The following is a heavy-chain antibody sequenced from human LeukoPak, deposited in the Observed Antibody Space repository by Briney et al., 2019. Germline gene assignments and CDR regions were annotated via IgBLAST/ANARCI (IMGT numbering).Heavy chain of an antibody. CDR1: GGSISSGGYY. J-gene: IGHJ5*02. D-gene: IGHD4-23*01. Sequence: SETLSLTCTVSGGSISSGGYYWSWIRQHPGKGLEWIGYIYYSGSTNYDPSLKSRVTISVDTSKNQFSLKLSSVTAADTAVYYCARGRAVTNWFDPWGQGTLVTVSS. V-gene: IGHV4-61*08. CDR2: IYYSGST. CDR3: ARGRAVTNWFDP.